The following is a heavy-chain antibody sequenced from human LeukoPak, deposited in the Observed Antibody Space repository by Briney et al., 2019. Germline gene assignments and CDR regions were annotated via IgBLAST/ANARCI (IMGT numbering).Heavy chain of an antibody. J-gene: IGHJ4*02. Sequence: ASVKVSCKASGYTFTGYYLHWVRQAPGQGLEWMGWINPNSGGTNYAQKFQGRVTMTRDTSISTAYMELSRPRSDDTAVYYCARGTRIAVAWGYWGQGTLVTVSS. D-gene: IGHD6-19*01. V-gene: IGHV1-2*02. CDR3: ARGTRIAVAWGY. CDR2: INPNSGGT. CDR1: GYTFTGYY.